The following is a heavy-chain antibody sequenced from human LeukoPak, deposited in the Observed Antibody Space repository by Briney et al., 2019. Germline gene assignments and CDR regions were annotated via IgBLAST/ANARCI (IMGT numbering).Heavy chain of an antibody. V-gene: IGHV3-23*01. CDR2: ISGSGGST. D-gene: IGHD3-10*01. Sequence: GGSLRLSCAASGFTFSSYGMTWVRQAPGKGLDWVSGISGSGGSTYYADSVKGRFTISRDNAKNSLYLQMNSLRDEDTAVYYCARTYVFLGYFDYWGQGTLVTVSS. CDR1: GFTFSSYG. CDR3: ARTYVFLGYFDY. J-gene: IGHJ4*02.